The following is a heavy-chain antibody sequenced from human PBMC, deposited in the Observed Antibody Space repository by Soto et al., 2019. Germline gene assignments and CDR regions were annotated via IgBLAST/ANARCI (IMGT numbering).Heavy chain of an antibody. Sequence: GASVKVSCKASGYSFTGYYIHWVRQAPGQGLEWMGWINPNSGDTNYAQKFQGRVTMTRDTSISTAYMELSRLRSDDTAIYYCARENSNAFDIWGQGTMVTVSS. J-gene: IGHJ3*02. CDR1: GYSFTGYY. V-gene: IGHV1-2*02. CDR2: INPNSGDT. D-gene: IGHD1-7*01. CDR3: ARENSNAFDI.